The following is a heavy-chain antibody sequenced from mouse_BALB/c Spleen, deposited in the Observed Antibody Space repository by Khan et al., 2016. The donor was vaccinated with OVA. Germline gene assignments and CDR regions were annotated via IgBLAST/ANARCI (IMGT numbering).Heavy chain of an antibody. CDR3: TRDRFDY. J-gene: IGHJ2*01. CDR2: INPTTGYT. V-gene: IGHV1-7*01. Sequence: QVQLKQSGAELAKPGASVKMSCKASGYTFTTYWMHWVKQRPGQGLEWIGYINPTTGYTDYNEKFKDRATLSADKSSSTAYMQLSSLTSEDSAVDYCTRDRFDYWGQGTTLTVSS. CDR1: GYTFTTYW.